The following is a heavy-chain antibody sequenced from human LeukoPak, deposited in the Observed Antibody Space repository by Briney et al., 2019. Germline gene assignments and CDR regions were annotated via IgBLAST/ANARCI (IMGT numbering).Heavy chain of an antibody. CDR3: ARDNSVRDEAWWFNP. J-gene: IGHJ5*02. CDR2: ISPSGGST. V-gene: IGHV1-46*01. Sequence: ASVKVSCKAFGYTFTSNYMHWVRQAPGQGPEWMGVISPSGGSTTYAQKFQDRLTLTRDMSTSTDYLELSSLRSEDTAVYYCARDNSVRDEAWWFNPWGQGTLVTVSS. CDR1: GYTFTSNY. D-gene: IGHD5-24*01.